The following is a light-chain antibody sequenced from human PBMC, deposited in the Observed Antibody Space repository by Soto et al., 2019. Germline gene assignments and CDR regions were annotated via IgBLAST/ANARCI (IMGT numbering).Light chain of an antibody. J-gene: IGKJ1*01. CDR3: QQYYSYPGT. Sequence: DIQMTQSPSTLSGSVGDRVTITCRASQTISSWLAWYQQKPGKAPKLLIYDASSLESGVPSRFSGSGSGTDFTLTISCLQSEDFATYYCQQYYSYPGTFGQGTKVDIK. CDR1: QTISSW. CDR2: DAS. V-gene: IGKV1-5*01.